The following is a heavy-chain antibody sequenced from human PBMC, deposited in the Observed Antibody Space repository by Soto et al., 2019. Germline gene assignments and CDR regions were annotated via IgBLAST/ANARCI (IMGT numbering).Heavy chain of an antibody. Sequence: LRLSCAASGFTFSSYAMHWVRQAPGKGLEWVAVISYDGSNKYYADSVKGRFTISRDNSKNTLYLQMNSLRAEDTAVYYCARGYCSSTSCYTGGFYYYYYGMDVWGQGTTATVYS. J-gene: IGHJ6*02. CDR1: GFTFSSYA. CDR2: ISYDGSNK. D-gene: IGHD2-2*02. V-gene: IGHV3-30-3*01. CDR3: ARGYCSSTSCYTGGFYYYYYGMDV.